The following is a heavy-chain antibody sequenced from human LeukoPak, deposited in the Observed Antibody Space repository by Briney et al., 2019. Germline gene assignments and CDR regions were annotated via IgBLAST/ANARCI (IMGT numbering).Heavy chain of an antibody. CDR2: TYYSGST. CDR1: GGSISSNTYF. CDR3: ASRMTSPGGWFDP. J-gene: IGHJ5*02. V-gene: IGHV4-39*07. Sequence: PSETLSLTCTVSGGSISSNTYFWGWIRQPPGKGLEWIGTTYYSGSTYYNPSLKSRVTISVDASKNQFSLRLSSVTAADTAVYYCASRMTSPGGWFDPWGQGTLVTVSS. D-gene: IGHD2-8*02.